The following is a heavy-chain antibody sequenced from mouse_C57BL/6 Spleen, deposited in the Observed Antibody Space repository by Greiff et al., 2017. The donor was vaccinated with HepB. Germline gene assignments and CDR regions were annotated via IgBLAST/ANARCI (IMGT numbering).Heavy chain of an antibody. Sequence: VKLMESGAELVRPGPSVKVSCKASGYAFTNYLIEWVKQRPGQGLEWIGVINPGSGGTNYNEKFKGKATLTADKSSSTAYMQLSSLTSEDSAVYFCARLQLDWYFDVWGTGTTVTVSS. J-gene: IGHJ1*03. D-gene: IGHD3-1*01. CDR1: GYAFTNYL. CDR3: ARLQLDWYFDV. CDR2: INPGSGGT. V-gene: IGHV1-54*01.